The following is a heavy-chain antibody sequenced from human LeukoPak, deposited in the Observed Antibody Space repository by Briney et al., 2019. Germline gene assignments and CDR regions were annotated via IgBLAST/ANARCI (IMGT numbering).Heavy chain of an antibody. CDR3: ARGYLSAYYYDSSGYLNY. Sequence: KSSETLSLTCAVYGGSFSGYYWSWIRQPPGKGLEWIGEINHSGSTNYNPSLKSRVTISVDTSKNQFSLKLSSVTAADTAVYYCARGYLSAYYYDSSGYLNYWDQGTLVTVSS. D-gene: IGHD3-22*01. V-gene: IGHV4-34*01. J-gene: IGHJ4*02. CDR1: GGSFSGYY. CDR2: INHSGST.